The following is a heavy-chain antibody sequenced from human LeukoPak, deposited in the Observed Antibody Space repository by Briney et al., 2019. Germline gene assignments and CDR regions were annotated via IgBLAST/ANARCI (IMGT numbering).Heavy chain of an antibody. CDR1: GYTFTSYG. J-gene: IGHJ4*02. CDR3: AREYSGYDGDAAF. CDR2: ISAYNGNT. Sequence: ASVKVSCKASGYTFTSYGISWVRQAPGQGLEWMGWISAYNGNTNYAQKFQGRVTMTRDTSISTAYMELSRLRPDDTAVYYCAREYSGYDGDAAFWGQGTLVTVSS. D-gene: IGHD5-12*01. V-gene: IGHV1-18*01.